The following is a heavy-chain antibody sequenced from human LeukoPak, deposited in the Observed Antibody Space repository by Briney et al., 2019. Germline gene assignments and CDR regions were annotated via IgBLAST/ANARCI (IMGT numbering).Heavy chain of an antibody. Sequence: SETLSLTCTVSGGSISSYYWSWIRQPPGKGLEWIGSIYYSGSTYYNPSLKSRVTISVDTSKNQFSLKLSSVTAADTAVYYCARLGPTAPADYWGQGTLVTVSS. CDR1: GGSISSYY. D-gene: IGHD3-9*01. V-gene: IGHV4-59*05. J-gene: IGHJ4*02. CDR2: IYYSGST. CDR3: ARLGPTAPADY.